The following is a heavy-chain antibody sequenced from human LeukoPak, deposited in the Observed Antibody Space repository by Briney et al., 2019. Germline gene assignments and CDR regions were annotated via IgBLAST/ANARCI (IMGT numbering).Heavy chain of an antibody. D-gene: IGHD3-22*01. CDR2: IIPILGTA. CDR1: GGTFSSYA. J-gene: IGHJ5*02. V-gene: IGHV1-69*13. CDR3: ARTYYYDSSAFDP. Sequence: PGASVKVSCKASGGTFSSYAISWVRQAPGQGLEWMGGIIPILGTANYAQKFQGRVTITADESTSTAYMELSSLRSEDTAVYYCARTYYYDSSAFDPWGQGTLVTVSS.